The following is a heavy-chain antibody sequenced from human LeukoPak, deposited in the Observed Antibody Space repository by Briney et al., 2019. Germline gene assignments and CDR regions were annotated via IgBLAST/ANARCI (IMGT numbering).Heavy chain of an antibody. D-gene: IGHD3-10*01. CDR1: GFTFGDYA. CDR2: IRSKAYGGTT. Sequence: GGSLRLSCTASGFTFGDYAMSWFRQAPGKGLEWVGFIRSKAYGGTTEYAASVKGRFTISRDDSKSIAYLQMNSLKTEDTAVYYCTRDSPSPRGPYYYGMDVWGQGTTVTVSS. J-gene: IGHJ6*02. V-gene: IGHV3-49*03. CDR3: TRDSPSPRGPYYYGMDV.